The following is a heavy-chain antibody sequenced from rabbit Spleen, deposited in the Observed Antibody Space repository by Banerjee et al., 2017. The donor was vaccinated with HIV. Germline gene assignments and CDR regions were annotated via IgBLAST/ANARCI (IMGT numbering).Heavy chain of an antibody. J-gene: IGHJ3*01. D-gene: IGHD1-1*01. V-gene: IGHV1S40*01. CDR3: AREDVGGSVSL. CDR2: IAGSRNKQ. CDR1: GFSFSSSDY. Sequence: QSLEESGGDLVKPGASLTLTCTASGFSFSSSDYMCWVRQAPGKGLEWISCIAGSRNKQYYAPWAKGRFTIARSTSLNTVTLQTTSLTAADTATYFCAREDVGGSVSLGGQGTLVTVS.